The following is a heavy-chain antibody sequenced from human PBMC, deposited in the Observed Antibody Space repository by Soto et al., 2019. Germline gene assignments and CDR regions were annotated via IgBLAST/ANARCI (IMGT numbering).Heavy chain of an antibody. J-gene: IGHJ6*02. CDR1: GXTFSSYR. Sequence: GSLRLSCAASGXTFSSYRMNWVRQAPGKGLEWVSSISSSSSYIYYADSVKGRFTISRDNAKNSLYLQMNSLRAEDTAVYYCERILYCSSTSCYLYGMDVWGQGTTGTVSS. V-gene: IGHV3-21*01. D-gene: IGHD2-2*01. CDR3: ERILYCSSTSCYLYGMDV. CDR2: ISSSSSYI.